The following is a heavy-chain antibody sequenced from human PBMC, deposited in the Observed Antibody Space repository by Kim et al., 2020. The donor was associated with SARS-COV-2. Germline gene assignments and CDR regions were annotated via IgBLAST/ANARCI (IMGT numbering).Heavy chain of an antibody. CDR1: GDRVSTNSVA. Sequence: SQTLSLTCAISGDRVSTNSVAWNWIRQSPSRGLEWLGRTYYRSKWYNDYALSVKSRITINPDTSKNQFSLQLNSVSPEDTAVYYCARGGLYSSGWYDFDYWGQGTLVNVSS. V-gene: IGHV6-1*01. CDR3: ARGGLYSSGWYDFDY. CDR2: TYYRSKWYN. D-gene: IGHD6-19*01. J-gene: IGHJ4*02.